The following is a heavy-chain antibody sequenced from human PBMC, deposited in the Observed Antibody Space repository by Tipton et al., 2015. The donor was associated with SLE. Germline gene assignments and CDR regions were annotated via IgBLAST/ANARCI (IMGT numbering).Heavy chain of an antibody. V-gene: IGHV4-61*02. CDR1: GASISTDNYY. CDR3: ARQGGSYYFDY. D-gene: IGHD1-26*01. J-gene: IGHJ4*02. CDR2: IYTSGST. Sequence: TLSLTCTVSGASISTDNYYWSWIRQPAGKGLEWVGRIYTSGSTNYNPSLKSRVTMSVDTPKNQFSLKLSSVTAADTAVYYCARQGGSYYFDYWGQGTLVTVST.